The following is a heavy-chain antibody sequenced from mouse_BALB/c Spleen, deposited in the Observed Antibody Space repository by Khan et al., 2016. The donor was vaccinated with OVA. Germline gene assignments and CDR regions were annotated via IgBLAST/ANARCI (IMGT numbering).Heavy chain of an antibody. CDR1: GYTFTTYW. CDR3: KGDRIDY. J-gene: IGHJ2*01. CDR2: INPTSGYT. Sequence: QVQLKQSGAELAKPGASVKMSCKASGYTFTTYWMHWVKQRPGQGLEWIGYINPTSGYTNYNQKFKDRATLSADKSSSTAYMQLSSLTSEDSAVYYCKGDRIDYWGQGTTLTVSS. V-gene: IGHV1-7*01.